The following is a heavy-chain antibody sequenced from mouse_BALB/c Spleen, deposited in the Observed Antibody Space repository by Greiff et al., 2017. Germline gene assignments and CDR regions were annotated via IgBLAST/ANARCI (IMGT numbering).Heavy chain of an antibody. V-gene: IGHV5-17*02. Sequence: VKLVESGGGLVQPGGSRKLSCAASGFTFSSFGMHWVRQAPEKGLEWVAYISSGSSTIYYADTVKGRFTISRDNPKNTLFLQMTSLRSEDTAMYYCARSGLRLYFDYWGQGTTLTVSS. J-gene: IGHJ2*01. CDR3: ARSGLRLYFDY. D-gene: IGHD1-2*01. CDR1: GFTFSSFG. CDR2: ISSGSSTI.